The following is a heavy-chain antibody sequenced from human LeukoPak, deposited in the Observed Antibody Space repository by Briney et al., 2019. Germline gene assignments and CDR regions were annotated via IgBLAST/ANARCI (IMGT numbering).Heavy chain of an antibody. CDR2: IIPIFGTA. D-gene: IGHD3-22*01. CDR1: GGTFSSYA. V-gene: IGHV1-69*01. J-gene: IGHJ4*02. Sequence: GSSVKVSCKASGGTFSSYAISWVRQAPGQGLEWMGGIIPIFGTANYAQKFQGRVTITADESTSTAYMELSSLRSEDTAVYYCASDSPYYYDSSGLFYWGQGTLVTVSS. CDR3: ASDSPYYYDSSGLFY.